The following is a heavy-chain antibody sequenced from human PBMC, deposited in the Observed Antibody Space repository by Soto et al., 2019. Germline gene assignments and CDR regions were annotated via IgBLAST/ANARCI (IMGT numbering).Heavy chain of an antibody. CDR3: ASGAIVVLPAAIPWHSYGMDV. Sequence: ASVKVSCKASGYTFTSYGISWVRQAPGQGLEWMGWISAYNGNTNYAQKLQGRVTMTTDTSTSTAYMELRSLRSDDTAVYYCASGAIVVLPAAIPWHSYGMDVWGQGTTVTVS. CDR1: GYTFTSYG. V-gene: IGHV1-18*01. D-gene: IGHD2-2*02. CDR2: ISAYNGNT. J-gene: IGHJ6*02.